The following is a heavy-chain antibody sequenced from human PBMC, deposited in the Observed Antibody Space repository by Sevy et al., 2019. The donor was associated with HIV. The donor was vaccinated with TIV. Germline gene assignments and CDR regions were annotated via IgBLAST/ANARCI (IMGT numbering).Heavy chain of an antibody. D-gene: IGHD3-10*01. J-gene: IGHJ6*02. CDR2: VYSSGRT. CDR3: ARDGIRRDYYHGMDV. Sequence: SETLSLTCTVSGDSISSGNHWWSWIRQPAGKGLEWIGRVYSSGRTMYNSSLKSRLTMSVDTSKNPFSLMVSSLIAADTAIYYCARDGIRRDYYHGMDVWGQGTTVTVSS. V-gene: IGHV4-61*02. CDR1: GDSISSGNHW.